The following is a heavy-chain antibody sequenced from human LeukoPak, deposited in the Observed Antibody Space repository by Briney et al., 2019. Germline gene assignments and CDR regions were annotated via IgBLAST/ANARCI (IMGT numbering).Heavy chain of an antibody. CDR3: VRDSGFRSLDY. D-gene: IGHD3-10*01. CDR1: GLTFSNYW. J-gene: IGHJ4*02. Sequence: QAGGSLRLSCTASGLTFSNYWMTWVRQTPGKGLEWLAQIKGDGSEKYFVDSVKGRFTISRDNAKNSLYLQMNSLRADDTAVYFCVRDSGFRSLDYWGQGTLVTVSS. CDR2: IKGDGSEK. V-gene: IGHV3-7*01.